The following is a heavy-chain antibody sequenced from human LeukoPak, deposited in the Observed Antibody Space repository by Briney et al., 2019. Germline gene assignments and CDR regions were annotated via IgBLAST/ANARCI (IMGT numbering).Heavy chain of an antibody. CDR2: INHSGST. V-gene: IGHV4-34*01. CDR1: GGSFSGYY. J-gene: IGHJ6*02. Sequence: SETLSLTCAVYGGSFSGYYWSWIRQPPGKGLEWIGEINHSGSTNYNPSLKSRVTISVDTSKNQFSLQLNSVTPEDTAVYYCARTRYIADPKYIAMDVWGQGTTVTVSS. CDR3: ARTRYIADPKYIAMDV. D-gene: IGHD1-1*01.